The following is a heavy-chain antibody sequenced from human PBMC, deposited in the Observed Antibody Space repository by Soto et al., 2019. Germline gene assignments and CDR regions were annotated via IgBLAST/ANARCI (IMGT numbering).Heavy chain of an antibody. V-gene: IGHV3-74*01. CDR3: ARWGCSGSNCNLNQRSFDL. J-gene: IGHJ4*02. CDR2: INSDGSST. CDR1: GFTFSSCW. D-gene: IGHD2-15*01. Sequence: HPGGSLRLSCAASGFTFSSCWMHWVRQAPGKGLVWVSRINSDGSSTSYADSVKGRFTFSRDNSKNTMSLQMNSLRVEDTAIYYCARWGCSGSNCNLNQRSFDLWGQGTLVTVSS.